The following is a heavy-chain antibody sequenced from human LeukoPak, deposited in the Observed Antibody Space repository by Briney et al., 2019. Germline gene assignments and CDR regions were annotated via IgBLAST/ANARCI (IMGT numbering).Heavy chain of an antibody. V-gene: IGHV5-51*01. CDR2: IYPGDSDT. CDR1: GYSFTNNYW. J-gene: IGHJ4*02. D-gene: IGHD5-12*01. CDR3: ARGTGYDLVDY. Sequence: GESLKISCKGSGYSFTNNYWIAWVRQMPGKGLECMGVIYPGDSDTRYGPSFQGQVTISADKSISTAYLQWSSLKASDTAMYYCARGTGYDLVDYWGQGTLVTVSS.